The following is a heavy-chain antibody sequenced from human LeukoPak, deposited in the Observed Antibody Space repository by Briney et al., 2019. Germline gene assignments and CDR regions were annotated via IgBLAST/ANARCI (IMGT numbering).Heavy chain of an antibody. Sequence: SVKVSCKASGGTFSSYAISWVRQAPRQGLEWMGRIIPILGIANYAQKFQGRVTITADKSTSTAYMELSSLRSEDTAVYYCARDITYDSSGWTLDYWGQGTLVTVSS. V-gene: IGHV1-69*04. D-gene: IGHD3-22*01. J-gene: IGHJ4*02. CDR1: GGTFSSYA. CDR3: ARDITYDSSGWTLDY. CDR2: IIPILGIA.